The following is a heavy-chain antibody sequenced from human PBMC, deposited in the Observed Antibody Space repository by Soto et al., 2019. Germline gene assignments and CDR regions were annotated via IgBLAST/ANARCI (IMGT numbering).Heavy chain of an antibody. CDR1: GCSISSYY. Sequence: PSETLSLTCTFSGCSISSYYWSWIRQPPGKGLEWIGYIYYSGSTNYNPSLKSRVTISVDTSKNQFSLKLSSVTAADTAVYYCAREMYSQEWFDPWGQGTLVTVSS. J-gene: IGHJ5*02. V-gene: IGHV4-59*01. D-gene: IGHD6-13*01. CDR3: AREMYSQEWFDP. CDR2: IYYSGST.